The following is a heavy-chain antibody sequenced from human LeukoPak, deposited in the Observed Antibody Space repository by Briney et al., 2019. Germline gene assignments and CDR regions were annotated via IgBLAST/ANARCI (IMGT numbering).Heavy chain of an antibody. J-gene: IGHJ4*02. D-gene: IGHD6-13*01. CDR3: ARGPPESSISDY. CDR2: ISPDSGNT. V-gene: IGHV1-8*01. CDR1: GYTFTSYD. Sequence: ASVKVSCKASGYTFTSYDINWVRQAPGQGLEWMGWISPDSGNTGYAQKFQGRVTMTRNTSISTAYMELSSLRSEDTAVYYCARGPPESSISDYWGQGTLVTVSS.